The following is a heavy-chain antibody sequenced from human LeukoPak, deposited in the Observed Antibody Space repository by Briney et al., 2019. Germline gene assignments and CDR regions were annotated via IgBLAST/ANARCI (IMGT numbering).Heavy chain of an antibody. Sequence: GGSLRLSCAGSGFAFDDYGMSWVRQAPGKGLEGVSGINWNGGSTGYADSVKGRFNISRDNATHSLYLQMNSLRAEDTALYYCARDKGAVAGTALPSCWGQGTLVTVSS. CDR1: GFAFDDYG. V-gene: IGHV3-20*04. CDR2: INWNGGST. J-gene: IGHJ4*02. D-gene: IGHD6-19*01. CDR3: ARDKGAVAGTALPSC.